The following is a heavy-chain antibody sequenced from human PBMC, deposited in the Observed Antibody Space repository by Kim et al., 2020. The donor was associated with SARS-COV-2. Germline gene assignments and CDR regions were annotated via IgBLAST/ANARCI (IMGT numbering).Heavy chain of an antibody. CDR2: AYYTGSA. D-gene: IGHD1-1*01. CDR3: VRQTSAPGRFDY. Sequence: SETLSLTCTVSGESITTSDYYWAWIRQSPGKGLEWIGAAYYTGSAYFNPSLNGRATIAVATSKNEFSLKMTSVTAADTAIFYCVRQTSAPGRFDYWGQGALVTVSS. J-gene: IGHJ4*02. V-gene: IGHV4-39*01. CDR1: GESITTSDYY.